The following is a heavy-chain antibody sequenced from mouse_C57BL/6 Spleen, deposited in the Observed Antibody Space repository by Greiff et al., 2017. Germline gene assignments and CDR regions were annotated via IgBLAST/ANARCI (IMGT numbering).Heavy chain of an antibody. Sequence: VQLQQSGAELVRPGASVTLSCKASGYTFTDYEMHWVKQTPVHGLEWIGAIDPETGGTAYNQKFKGKAILTADKSSSTAYMELRSLTSEDSAVYYCTRSLGSRWYFDVWGTGTTVTVSS. CDR1: GYTFTDYE. J-gene: IGHJ1*03. D-gene: IGHD1-1*01. V-gene: IGHV1-15*01. CDR3: TRSLGSRWYFDV. CDR2: IDPETGGT.